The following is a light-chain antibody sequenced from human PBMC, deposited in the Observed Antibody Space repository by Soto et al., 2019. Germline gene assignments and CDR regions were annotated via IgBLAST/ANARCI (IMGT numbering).Light chain of an antibody. CDR2: GTS. CDR3: QQYGSSPS. J-gene: IGKJ5*01. Sequence: VLSQSPAILSLSPGERATLSCRASQSVPSTYFAWYQQKAGQPPRLLISGTSNRATGIPDRFSGSGSGTDFTLTISRLEPEDFAVYYCQQYGSSPSFGPGTRLEIK. V-gene: IGKV3-20*01. CDR1: QSVPSTY.